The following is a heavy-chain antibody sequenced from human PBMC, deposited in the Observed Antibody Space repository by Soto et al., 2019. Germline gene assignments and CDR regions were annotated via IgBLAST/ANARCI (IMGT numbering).Heavy chain of an antibody. D-gene: IGHD6-19*01. CDR1: GYSFTSYA. CDR2: INARNGNT. Sequence: XPVKVSCKASGYSFTSYAVQWVRQAPGQRLEWMGWINARNGNTNYSQKFQCRVTITRDTSTSLAYMELSSLRSDDMAVYYCASDTRRPGISLVCTKYCFDDWCQGTMGTVSS. J-gene: IGHJ4*02. CDR3: ASDTRRPGISLVCTKYCFDD. V-gene: IGHV1-3*01.